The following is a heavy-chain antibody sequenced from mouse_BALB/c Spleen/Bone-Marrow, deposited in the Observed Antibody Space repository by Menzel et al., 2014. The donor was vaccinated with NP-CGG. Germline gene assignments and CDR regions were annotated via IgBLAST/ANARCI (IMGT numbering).Heavy chain of an antibody. D-gene: IGHD1-1*01. Sequence: EVKLLESGGGLVQPGGSLKLSCAASGFDFSRYWMSWVRQAPGKGLEWIGEINSDSSTINYTPSLKDKFIISRDNAKNTLYLQMSKVRSEDTALYYCARQGYYGRSDYWGQGTTLTVSS. V-gene: IGHV4-1*02. CDR3: ARQGYYGRSDY. J-gene: IGHJ2*01. CDR1: GFDFSRYW. CDR2: INSDSSTI.